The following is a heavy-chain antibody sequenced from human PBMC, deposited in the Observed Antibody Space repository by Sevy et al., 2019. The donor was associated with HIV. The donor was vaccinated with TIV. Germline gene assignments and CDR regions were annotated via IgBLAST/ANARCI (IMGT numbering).Heavy chain of an antibody. V-gene: IGHV3-30*04. Sequence: GGSLRLSCAASGFTFSSYAMHWVRQAPGKGLEWVAVISYDGSNKYYADSVKGRFTISRDNSKNTLYLQMNSLRAEDTAVYYCARDRCSSTSCYRYYYYYGMDVWGQGTTVTVSS. D-gene: IGHD2-2*01. J-gene: IGHJ6*02. CDR2: ISYDGSNK. CDR1: GFTFSSYA. CDR3: ARDRCSSTSCYRYYYYYGMDV.